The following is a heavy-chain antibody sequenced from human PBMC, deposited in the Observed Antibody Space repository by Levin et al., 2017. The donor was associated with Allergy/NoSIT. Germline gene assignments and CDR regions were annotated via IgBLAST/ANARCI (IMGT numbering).Heavy chain of an antibody. J-gene: IGHJ4*02. D-gene: IGHD3-10*01. CDR1: GFTFSSYS. CDR2: ISSSSSYI. Sequence: PGGSLRLSCAASGFTFSSYSMNWVRQAPGKGLEWVSSISSSSSYIYYADSVKGRFTISRDNAKNSLYLQMNSLRAEDTAVYYCARHITMVRGVHDYWGQGTLVTVSS. V-gene: IGHV3-21*01. CDR3: ARHITMVRGVHDY.